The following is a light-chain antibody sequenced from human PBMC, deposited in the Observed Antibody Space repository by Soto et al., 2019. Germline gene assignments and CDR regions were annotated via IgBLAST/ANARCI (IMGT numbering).Light chain of an antibody. Sequence: DIQMTQSPSSLSASVGDRVTITCQASQDISNYLNWYQQKPGQAPKLLIYDASNLETGVPSRFSGSVSGTDFTFTISGLQPEDTATYYCQQYENPLLTFGGGTKVEIK. CDR1: QDISNY. J-gene: IGKJ4*01. CDR3: QQYENPLLT. V-gene: IGKV1-33*01. CDR2: DAS.